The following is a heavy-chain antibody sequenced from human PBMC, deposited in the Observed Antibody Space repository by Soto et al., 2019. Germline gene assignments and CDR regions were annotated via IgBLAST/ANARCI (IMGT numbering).Heavy chain of an antibody. CDR3: ARQIYDSDTGPNFQYYFDS. V-gene: IGHV5-10-1*01. Sequence: GESLKISCKGSGYSFAGYWITWVRQKPGKGLEWMGRIDPSDSQTYYSPSFRGHVTISVTKSITTVFLQWSSLRASDTAMYYCARQIYDSDTGPNFQYYFDSWGQGTPVTISS. CDR1: GYSFAGYW. CDR2: IDPSDSQT. J-gene: IGHJ4*02. D-gene: IGHD3-22*01.